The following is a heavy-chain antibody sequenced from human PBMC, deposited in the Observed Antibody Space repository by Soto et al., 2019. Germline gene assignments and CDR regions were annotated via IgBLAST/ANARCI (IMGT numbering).Heavy chain of an antibody. Sequence: GGSLRLSCAASGFTFSSYWMHWVRQAPGKGLVWVSRISGDGNITNYADSVKGRFTISRDTAKNTVYLQMNSLRAEDTAVYYCVRDGVEWELHYWGKGTLVTVSS. CDR1: GFTFSSYW. V-gene: IGHV3-74*01. CDR2: ISGDGNIT. J-gene: IGHJ4*02. D-gene: IGHD1-26*01. CDR3: VRDGVEWELHY.